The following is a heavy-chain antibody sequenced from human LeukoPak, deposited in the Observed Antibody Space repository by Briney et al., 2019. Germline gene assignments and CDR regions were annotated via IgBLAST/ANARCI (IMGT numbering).Heavy chain of an antibody. Sequence: GGSLRLSCAASGFTFSSYEMNWVRQAPGKGLEWVSAISVSGNTYHADSVKGRFTISRDSSKNTLYLQMNRLRAEDAAVYYCAKAPVTTCSGAYCYPFDYWGQGTLVTVSS. CDR2: ISVSGNT. V-gene: IGHV3-23*01. CDR3: AKAPVTTCSGAYCYPFDY. D-gene: IGHD2-21*01. J-gene: IGHJ4*02. CDR1: GFTFSSYE.